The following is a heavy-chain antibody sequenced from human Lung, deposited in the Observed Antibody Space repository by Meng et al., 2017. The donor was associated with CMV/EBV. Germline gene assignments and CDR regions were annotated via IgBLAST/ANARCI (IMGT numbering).Heavy chain of an antibody. CDR2: ISTFDGNT. Sequence: SGYTFTKFGISWVRQAPGQGPEWMGWISTFDGNTNYAQKVQGRVTLTIDTSTSTVYMELRSLRSDVTAIYYCARDGGESTSWYYWFDPWGQGTLVTVSS. V-gene: IGHV1-18*01. J-gene: IGHJ5*02. CDR3: ARDGGESTSWYYWFDP. D-gene: IGHD6-13*01. CDR1: GYTFTKFG.